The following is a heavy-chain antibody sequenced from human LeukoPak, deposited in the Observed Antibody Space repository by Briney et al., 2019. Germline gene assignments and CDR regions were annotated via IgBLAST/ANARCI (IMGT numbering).Heavy chain of an antibody. D-gene: IGHD6-25*01. CDR3: ARSRGLAGAATVIDY. J-gene: IGHJ4*02. CDR1: GGPISNYY. V-gene: IGHV4-59*08. Sequence: PSETLSLTCTVSGGPISNYYWTWTRQSPGQGLEWIGYVYNSGITDYNPSLKSRLTISLDTSQNQFSLRLSSMTAADTAVYYCARSRGLAGAATVIDYWGQGTRVIVSS. CDR2: VYNSGIT.